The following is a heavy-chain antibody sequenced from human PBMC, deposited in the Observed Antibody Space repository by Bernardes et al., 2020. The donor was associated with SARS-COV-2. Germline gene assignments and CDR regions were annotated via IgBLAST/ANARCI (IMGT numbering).Heavy chain of an antibody. V-gene: IGHV3-33*01. CDR1: GFSVSTYG. CDR3: ARDLETLVREYNYFDY. D-gene: IGHD3-10*01. CDR2: IWYEGNSA. Sequence: SLRLSCAASGFSVSTYGMHWVRQAPGKGLEWVAVIWYEGNSAYYADSVKGRFTISRDNSKNMLFLQMNSLRVEDTAVYYCARDLETLVREYNYFDYWGQGTLVTVSS. J-gene: IGHJ4*02.